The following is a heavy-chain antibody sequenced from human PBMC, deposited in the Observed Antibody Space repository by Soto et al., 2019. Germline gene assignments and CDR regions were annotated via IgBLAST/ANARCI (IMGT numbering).Heavy chain of an antibody. J-gene: IGHJ4*02. V-gene: IGHV3-33*08. D-gene: IGHD3-22*01. CDR3: ARDDYDSSGYYYVDY. CDR2: IWYDGSNK. CDR1: GFTLSSYG. Sequence: GGSPRPPPAASGFTLSSYGMSWGRQGPGKVLELVAAIWYDGSNKYYADSVKGRFTISRDNSKKTLYLQVNSLRAEDTAVYFCARDDYDSSGYYYVDYWGQGTLVTVSS.